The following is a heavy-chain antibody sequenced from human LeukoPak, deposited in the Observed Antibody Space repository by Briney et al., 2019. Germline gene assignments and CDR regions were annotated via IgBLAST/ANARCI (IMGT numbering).Heavy chain of an antibody. CDR1: GFIFSNYG. V-gene: IGHV3-23*01. D-gene: IGHD6-19*01. CDR2: LSDSGGNT. J-gene: IGHJ4*02. Sequence: GGSLRLSCTASGFIFSNYGMMWVRQAPGKGLEWVSSLSDSGGNTFYADSAKGRFTISRDNSNNTLYLQLNSLRAEDTAVYYCAKVALRSSGWFRPYFDYWGQGNLVTVSS. CDR3: AKVALRSSGWFRPYFDY.